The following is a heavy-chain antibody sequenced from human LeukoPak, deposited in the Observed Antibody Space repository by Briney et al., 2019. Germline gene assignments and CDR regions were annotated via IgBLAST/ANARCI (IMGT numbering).Heavy chain of an antibody. V-gene: IGHV4-59*01. CDR2: IYYSGST. CDR3: ARDLEQWGDGWFDP. Sequence: PSETLSLTCTVSGGSISSYYWSWIRQPPGKGLEWIGYIYYSGSTNYNPSLKSRVTISVDTSKNQFSLKLSSVTAADTAVYYCARDLEQWGDGWFDPWGQGTLVTVSS. J-gene: IGHJ5*02. CDR1: GGSISSYY. D-gene: IGHD6-19*01.